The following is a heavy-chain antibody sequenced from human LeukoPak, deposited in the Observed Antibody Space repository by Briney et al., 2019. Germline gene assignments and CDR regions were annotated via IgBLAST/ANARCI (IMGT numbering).Heavy chain of an antibody. D-gene: IGHD3-10*01. V-gene: IGHV1-18*01. CDR1: GYTFTSYG. CDR2: ISAYNGNT. J-gene: IGHJ6*03. Sequence: ASVKVSCKASGYTFTSYGISWVRQAPGQGLEWMGWISAYNGNTNYAQKLQGRVTMTTDTSTSTAYMELRSLRSDDTAVYYCARDLAVRGVIIDYYYYMDVWGKGTTVTVSS. CDR3: ARDLAVRGVIIDYYYYMDV.